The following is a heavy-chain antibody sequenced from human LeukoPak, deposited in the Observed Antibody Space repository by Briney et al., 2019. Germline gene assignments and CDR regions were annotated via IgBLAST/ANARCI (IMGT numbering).Heavy chain of an antibody. J-gene: IGHJ3*02. D-gene: IGHD2-2*01. CDR2: MNPNSGNT. V-gene: IGHV1-8*03. CDR1: GYTFTSYD. Sequence: ASVKVSCKASGYTFTSYDINWVRQATGQGLEWMGWMNPNSGNTGYAQKFQGRVTITRNTSISTAYMELSSLRSEDTAVYYCARDLGYCSSTSCDDAFDIWGQGTMVTVSS. CDR3: ARDLGYCSSTSCDDAFDI.